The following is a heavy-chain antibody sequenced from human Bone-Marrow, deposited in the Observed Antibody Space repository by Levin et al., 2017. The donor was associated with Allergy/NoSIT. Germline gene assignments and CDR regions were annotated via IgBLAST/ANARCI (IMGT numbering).Heavy chain of an antibody. CDR3: ATRLGHSSGWYLFDS. CDR1: GFRFPNYG. J-gene: IGHJ4*02. Sequence: PGGSLRLSCVASGFRFPNYGMSWVCQAPGKGLERVSSIGGSGASTSYADSVKGRFTITRDNSKSTLYLEMHSLGADDTAVYYCATRLGHSSGWYLFDSWGQVTLVTVAS. V-gene: IGHV3-23*01. D-gene: IGHD6-19*01. CDR2: IGGSGAST.